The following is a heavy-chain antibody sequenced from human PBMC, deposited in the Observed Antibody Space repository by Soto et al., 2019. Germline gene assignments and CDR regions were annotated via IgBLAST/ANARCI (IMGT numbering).Heavy chain of an antibody. J-gene: IGHJ4*02. CDR1: GYTFTSYA. D-gene: IGHD5-12*01. CDR2: INAGNGNT. Sequence: ASVKVSCKASGYTFTSYAMHWVRQAPGQRLEWMGWINAGNGNTKYSQKFQGRVTITRDTSASTAYMELSSLRFRETAVYYCARRDEYSGYDESVDYWGQGTLVTVSS. CDR3: ARRDEYSGYDESVDY. V-gene: IGHV1-3*01.